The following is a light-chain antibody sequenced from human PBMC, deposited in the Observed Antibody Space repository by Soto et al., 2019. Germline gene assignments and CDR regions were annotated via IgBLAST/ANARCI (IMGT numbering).Light chain of an antibody. J-gene: IGKJ4*01. CDR2: DTS. Sequence: EIVLTQSPATLSLSPGERATPSCRASQSVSRYLAWYQQKPGQAPRLLIYDTSHRATGVPARFSGSGSGTDFTLTISSLEPEDFSVYYCQQRSSWPTFGGGTKVEIK. CDR1: QSVSRY. V-gene: IGKV3-11*01. CDR3: QQRSSWPT.